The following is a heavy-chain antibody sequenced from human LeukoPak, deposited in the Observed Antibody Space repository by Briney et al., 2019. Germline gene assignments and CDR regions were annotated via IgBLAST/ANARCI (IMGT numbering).Heavy chain of an antibody. V-gene: IGHV4-34*01. CDR1: GGSFSGYY. Sequence: PSETLSLTCAVYGGSFSGYYWSWLRQPPGKGLEWIGEINHSGSTNYNPSLTSRVTISVDTSKNQFSLKLSSVTAADTAVYYCARAHSSSWYFVWFDHWGQGTLVTVSS. J-gene: IGHJ5*02. CDR2: INHSGST. CDR3: ARAHSSSWYFVWFDH. D-gene: IGHD6-13*01.